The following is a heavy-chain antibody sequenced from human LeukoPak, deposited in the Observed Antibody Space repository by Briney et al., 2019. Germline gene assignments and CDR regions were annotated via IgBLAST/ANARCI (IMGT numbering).Heavy chain of an antibody. CDR1: GDTFTYYH. J-gene: IGHJ4*02. Sequence: GASVKVSCQASGDTFTYYHIHWVWQAPGQGVAWMGAVYVTGETTRNTQNFQGRVTMTRDPSTGTVYMELTSLRSEDTAVYYCATEAPGSYYFDYWGQGVLVTVSS. V-gene: IGHV1-46*01. CDR3: ATEAPGSYYFDY. CDR2: VYVTGETT.